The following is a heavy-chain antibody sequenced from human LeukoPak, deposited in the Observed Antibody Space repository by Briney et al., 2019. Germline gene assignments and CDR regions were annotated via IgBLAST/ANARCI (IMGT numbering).Heavy chain of an antibody. CDR1: GYTFTGYY. J-gene: IGHJ4*02. CDR3: ARASVAGTGSDY. V-gene: IGHV1-2*02. D-gene: IGHD6-19*01. CDR2: INPNSGGT. Sequence: ASVKVSCKASGYTFTGYYMHWVRQAPGQGLEWMGWINPNSGGTNYAQKFQGRVNMTRDTSISTAYMELSRLRSDDTAVYYCARASVAGTGSDYWGQGTLVTVSS.